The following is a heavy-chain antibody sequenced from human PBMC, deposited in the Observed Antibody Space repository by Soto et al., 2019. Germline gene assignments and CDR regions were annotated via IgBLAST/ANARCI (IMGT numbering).Heavy chain of an antibody. CDR1: GSSFTNYA. Sequence: GGSLRLSCAASGSSFTNYAMSWVRQAPGKGLEWVSAITSSGGATYYADSVKGRFTISRDNSRNTLYLQMNSLRAEDTAVYYCAKDHCSFTSWYFYDSWGQGTLVTVSS. D-gene: IGHD2-2*01. J-gene: IGHJ4*02. V-gene: IGHV3-23*01. CDR2: ITSSGGAT. CDR3: AKDHCSFTSWYFYDS.